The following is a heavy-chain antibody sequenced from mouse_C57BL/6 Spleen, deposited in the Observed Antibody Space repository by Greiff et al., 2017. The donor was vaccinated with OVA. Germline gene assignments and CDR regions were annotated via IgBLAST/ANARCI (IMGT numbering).Heavy chain of an antibody. Sequence: EVQLQQSGPELVKPGASVTIPCKASGYTFTDYNMDWVKQSHGKSLEWIGDINPNNGGTIYNQKFKGKATLTVDKSSSTAYMELRSLTSEDTAVYYCARRDYYGGRYYFDYWGQGTTLTVSS. J-gene: IGHJ2*01. D-gene: IGHD1-1*02. CDR1: GYTFTDYN. CDR3: ARRDYYGGRYYFDY. CDR2: INPNNGGT. V-gene: IGHV1-18*01.